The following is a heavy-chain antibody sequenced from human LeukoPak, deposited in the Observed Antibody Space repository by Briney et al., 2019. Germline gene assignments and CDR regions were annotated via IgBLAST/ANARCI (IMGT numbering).Heavy chain of an antibody. Sequence: PSETLSLTCAVYGGSFSAYSWNWIRQAPGKGLEWIGEINHGGSTDYKPTLKSRVTISVDTSKSQFSLQLSSVTAADTAVYYCAARRGIAPRPLGSWGQGTLVIVSS. D-gene: IGHD6-6*01. V-gene: IGHV4-34*01. CDR2: INHGGST. J-gene: IGHJ5*02. CDR3: AARRGIAPRPLGS. CDR1: GGSFSAYS.